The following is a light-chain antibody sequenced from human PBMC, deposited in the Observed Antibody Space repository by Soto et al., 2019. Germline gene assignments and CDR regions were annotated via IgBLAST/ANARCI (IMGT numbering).Light chain of an antibody. CDR2: EDI. Sequence: QSALTQPASVSGSPGQSITISCTGTSSDIGRYNLVSWYQQHPGKAPKLIIYEDIERPSGVSDRFSGSKSGNTASLTISGLQTEDEADYYCCSYAGGASVVFGGRTKVTVL. CDR1: SSDIGRYNL. CDR3: CSYAGGASVV. V-gene: IGLV2-23*01. J-gene: IGLJ2*01.